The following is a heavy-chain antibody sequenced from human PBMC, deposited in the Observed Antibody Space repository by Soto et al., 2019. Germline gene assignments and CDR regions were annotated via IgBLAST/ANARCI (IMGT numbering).Heavy chain of an antibody. D-gene: IGHD6-6*01. CDR2: IGTAGDT. J-gene: IGHJ6*02. V-gene: IGHV3-13*01. CDR1: GFTFSIYD. Sequence: GGTLSLSCAASGFTFSIYDIHWVRHATGKGLEWVSAIGTAGDTYYPGSVKGRLTISRENAKNYLYLQMNSLRAGDTAVYYCARGGYSSSSGYYYYGMDVWGQGTTVTVSS. CDR3: ARGGYSSSSGYYYYGMDV.